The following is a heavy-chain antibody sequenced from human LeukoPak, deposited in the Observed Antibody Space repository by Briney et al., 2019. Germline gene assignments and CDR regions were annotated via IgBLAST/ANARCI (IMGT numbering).Heavy chain of an antibody. CDR1: GYTFTGHY. J-gene: IGHJ5*02. Sequence: ASVKVSCKASGYTFTGHYMHWVRQAPGQGLEWMGWINTKSGGTKFAQKFQGRATTTRDTSISTVYMELSRLRSDDTAVYYCARDQRVNSGFDPWGQGTLVTVSS. CDR2: INTKSGGT. V-gene: IGHV1-2*02. CDR3: ARDQRVNSGFDP.